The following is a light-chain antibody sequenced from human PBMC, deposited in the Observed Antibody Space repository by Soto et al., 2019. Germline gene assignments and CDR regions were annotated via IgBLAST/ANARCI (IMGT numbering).Light chain of an antibody. J-gene: IGLJ3*02. CDR1: SSDIGGYNY. V-gene: IGLV2-14*01. Sequence: QSALTQPASVSGSPGQSITISCTGTSSDIGGYNYVSWYQFHPGKAPKLIIYEVSNRPSGISDRFSGSKSAYTASLTISGLQAEDEGDYYCSSFTNTATRVFGGGTKLTVL. CDR2: EVS. CDR3: SSFTNTATRV.